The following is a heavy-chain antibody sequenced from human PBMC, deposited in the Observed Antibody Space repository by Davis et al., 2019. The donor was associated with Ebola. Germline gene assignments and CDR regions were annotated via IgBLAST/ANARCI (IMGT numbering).Heavy chain of an antibody. V-gene: IGHV3-23*01. CDR1: GFTFRSYG. Sequence: GESLKISCAASGFTFRSYGMNWVRQAPGKGLEWVSDISGGGVTTDYADSVKGRFTISRDNSKNTLYLQMNSLRAEDTAVYYCARCSGYYYADYFDPWGQGTLVTVSS. D-gene: IGHD3-22*01. CDR2: ISGGGVTT. CDR3: ARCSGYYYADYFDP. J-gene: IGHJ5*02.